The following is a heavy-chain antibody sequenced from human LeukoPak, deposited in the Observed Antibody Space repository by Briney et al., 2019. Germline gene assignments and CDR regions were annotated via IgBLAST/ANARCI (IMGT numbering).Heavy chain of an antibody. Sequence: ASVKVSCKASGYTFTSYDINWVRQATGQGLEWMGWMNPNSGNTGYAQKYQGRVNMTRNTSISTAYMELSSLRSEDTAVYYCARGRRVVPAALSYYYYMDVWGKGTTVTVSS. D-gene: IGHD2-2*01. CDR3: ARGRRVVPAALSYYYYMDV. CDR2: MNPNSGNT. V-gene: IGHV1-8*01. CDR1: GYTFTSYD. J-gene: IGHJ6*03.